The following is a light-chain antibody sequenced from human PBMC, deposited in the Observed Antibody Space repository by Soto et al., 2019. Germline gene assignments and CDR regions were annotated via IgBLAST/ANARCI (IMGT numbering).Light chain of an antibody. CDR2: DVS. V-gene: IGKV1-5*01. CDR3: QQYDSYSWT. J-gene: IGKJ1*01. Sequence: DIQMTQSPSTLSASVGERVTITFRASQSVSNWLAWYQQKPGKAPKLLIYDVSSLESGVPSRFSGSGSGTEFILTISSLQPDDFATYYCQQYDSYSWTFGQGTKVDIK. CDR1: QSVSNW.